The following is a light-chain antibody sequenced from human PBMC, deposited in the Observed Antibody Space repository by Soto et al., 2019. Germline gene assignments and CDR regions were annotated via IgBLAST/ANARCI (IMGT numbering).Light chain of an antibody. CDR2: DTS. V-gene: IGKV3-11*01. CDR3: QQYGSSPLT. CDR1: QTVSSK. J-gene: IGKJ3*01. Sequence: EIVLTQSPATLSSSPGERATLSCRASQTVSSKLAWYQHKPGQAPRLLIYDTSNRATGIPARFSGSGAGTDFTLTISSLEPEDFAVYYCQQYGSSPLTFGPGTKVDIK.